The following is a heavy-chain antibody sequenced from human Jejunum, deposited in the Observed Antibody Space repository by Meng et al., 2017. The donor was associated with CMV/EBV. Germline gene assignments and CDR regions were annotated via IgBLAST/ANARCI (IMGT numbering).Heavy chain of an antibody. D-gene: IGHD3-10*01. V-gene: IGHV1-18*01. CDR3: ARGTPGRSYSDY. J-gene: IGHJ4*02. CDR1: RYTFTSYD. CDR2: FVNNVDT. Sequence: QVQMGRSGAEVKKPGASVKVSHKASRYTFTSYDINWVRQATGQGLEWLGWFVNNVDTYSAQKFQGRVTMTTDTHTSTAFMELRSLRSDDTAVYYCARGTPGRSYSDYWGQGTLVTVSS.